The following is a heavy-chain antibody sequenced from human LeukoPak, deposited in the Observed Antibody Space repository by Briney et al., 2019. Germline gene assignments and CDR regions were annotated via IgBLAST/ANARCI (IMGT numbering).Heavy chain of an antibody. J-gene: IGHJ3*02. CDR1: GFTFDDYG. Sequence: GGSLRLSCAASGFTFDDYGMSWVRQAPGKGLEWVSGINWNSGSTGYADSVKGRFTISRDNAKNSLYLQMNSLRAEDTALYYCARAKYSGSLGHAFDIWGQGTMVTVSS. V-gene: IGHV3-20*04. D-gene: IGHD1-26*01. CDR3: ARAKYSGSLGHAFDI. CDR2: INWNSGST.